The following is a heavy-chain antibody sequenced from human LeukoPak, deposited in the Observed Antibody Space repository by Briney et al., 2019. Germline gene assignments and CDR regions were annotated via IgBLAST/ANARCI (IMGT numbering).Heavy chain of an antibody. CDR3: ARDWARYCSGGSCYPPRGY. CDR2: ISAYNGNT. V-gene: IGHV1-18*01. Sequence: ASVKVSCKASGYTFTSYGISWVRQAPGQGLEWMGWISAYNGNTNYAQKLQGRVTMTTDTSTSTAYMGLRSLRSDDTAVYYCARDWARYCSGGSCYPPRGYWGQGTLVTVSS. CDR1: GYTFTSYG. D-gene: IGHD2-15*01. J-gene: IGHJ4*02.